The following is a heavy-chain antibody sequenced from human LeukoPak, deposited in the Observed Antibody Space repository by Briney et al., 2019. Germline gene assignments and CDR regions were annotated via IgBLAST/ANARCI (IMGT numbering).Heavy chain of an antibody. CDR2: IDPHSGDT. Sequence: ASVKVSCRTSGYIFAGYNMHWVRQAPVQGLEWMGRIDPHSGDTRISQKFQGRVTVTRDTSISTVYMELNGLTSDDTAIYYCAREGSGYDYYYFDYWGQGTLVTVSS. J-gene: IGHJ4*02. V-gene: IGHV1-2*02. D-gene: IGHD5-12*01. CDR1: GYIFAGYN. CDR3: AREGSGYDYYYFDY.